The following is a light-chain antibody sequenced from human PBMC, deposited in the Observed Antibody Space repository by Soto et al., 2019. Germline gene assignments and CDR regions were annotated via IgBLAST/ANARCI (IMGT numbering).Light chain of an antibody. CDR3: SSYTTSNARQIV. CDR2: DVS. V-gene: IGLV2-14*03. CDR1: SSDVGGYNY. Sequence: QSVLTQPASVSGSPGQSINISCTGTSSDVGGYNYVSWYQHHPGKAPKLIIYDVSNRPSGVSNPFSGSKSGNTASLTISGLQPDDEADYYCSSYTTSNARQIVFGTGTKLTVL. J-gene: IGLJ1*01.